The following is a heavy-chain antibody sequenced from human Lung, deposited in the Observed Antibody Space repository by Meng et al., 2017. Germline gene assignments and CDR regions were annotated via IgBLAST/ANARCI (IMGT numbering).Heavy chain of an antibody. J-gene: IGHJ4*02. D-gene: IGHD5-18*01. CDR1: GDSMSSSAYY. V-gene: IGHV4-30-4*01. Sequence: QGERKESGPGLVKPSQTLSLTCTVTGDSMSSSAYYWSWIRQLPGKGLEWIGYISYSGSTYYSPSLKSRVSISVDTSKKYFSLRLTSVTAADTAVYYCARGDTSKEFDYWGQGTLVTVSS. CDR2: ISYSGST. CDR3: ARGDTSKEFDY.